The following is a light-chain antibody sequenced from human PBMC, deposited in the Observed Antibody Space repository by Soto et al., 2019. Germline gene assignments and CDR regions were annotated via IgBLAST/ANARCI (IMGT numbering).Light chain of an antibody. V-gene: IGLV2-14*01. Sequence: QSVLTQPASVCGSPGQPITISCSGTSSDVGGYNYVSWYQQHPGKAPKLMIYDVSNRPSGVSNRFSGSKSGNTASLTISGLQAEDEADYYCSSYTSSSTYVFGTGTKVTVL. CDR1: SSDVGGYNY. CDR3: SSYTSSSTYV. CDR2: DVS. J-gene: IGLJ1*01.